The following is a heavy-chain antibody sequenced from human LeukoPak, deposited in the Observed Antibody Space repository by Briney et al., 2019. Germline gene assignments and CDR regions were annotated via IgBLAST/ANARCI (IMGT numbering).Heavy chain of an antibody. V-gene: IGHV1-46*01. J-gene: IGHJ4*02. CDR3: ARDSVDIVVVPAATYYSDY. CDR1: GYTFTSYY. CDR2: INPSGGST. Sequence: ASVKVSCKASGYTFTSYYMHWVRQAPGQGLEWMGIINPSGGSTSYAQKFQGRVTMTRDTSASTVYMELSSLRSEDAAVYYCARDSVDIVVVPAATYYSDYWGQGTLVTVSS. D-gene: IGHD2-2*01.